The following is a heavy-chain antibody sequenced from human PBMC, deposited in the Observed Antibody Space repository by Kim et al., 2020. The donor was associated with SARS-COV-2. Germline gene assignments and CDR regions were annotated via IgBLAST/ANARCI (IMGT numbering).Heavy chain of an antibody. Sequence: GGSLRLSCAASGFTFDDYAMHWVRQAPGKGLEWVSGISWNSGSIGYADSVKGRFTISRDNAKNSLYLQMNSLRAEDTALYYCAKDMRYSSSGNDAFDIWGQGTMVTFSS. CDR3: AKDMRYSSSGNDAFDI. CDR2: ISWNSGSI. J-gene: IGHJ3*02. V-gene: IGHV3-9*01. D-gene: IGHD6-13*01. CDR1: GFTFDDYA.